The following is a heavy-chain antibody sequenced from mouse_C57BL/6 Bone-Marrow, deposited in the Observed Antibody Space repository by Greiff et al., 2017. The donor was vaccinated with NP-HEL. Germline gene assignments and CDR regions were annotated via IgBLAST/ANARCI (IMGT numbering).Heavy chain of an antibody. J-gene: IGHJ1*03. D-gene: IGHD1-1*01. CDR3: ARFRYYYGSSYIYWYFDV. CDR2: INPYNGGT. V-gene: IGHV1-19*01. Sequence: EVQLQQSGPVLVKPGASVKMSCKASGYTFTDYYMNWVKQSHGKSLEWIGVINPYNGGTSYNQKFKGKATLTVDKSSSTAYMELNSLTSEDSAVYYCARFRYYYGSSYIYWYFDVWGTGTTVTDSS. CDR1: GYTFTDYY.